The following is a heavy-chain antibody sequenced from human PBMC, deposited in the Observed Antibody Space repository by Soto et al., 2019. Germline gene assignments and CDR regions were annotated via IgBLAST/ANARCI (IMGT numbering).Heavy chain of an antibody. CDR3: ARRVITIFGVVILFDY. CDR2: MNPNSGNT. CDR1: GYTFTSYD. Sequence: EASVKVSCKASGYTFTSYDINWVRQATGQGLEWMGWMNPNSGNTGYAQKFQGRVTMTRNTSISTAYMELSSLRSEDTAVYYCARRVITIFGVVILFDYWGQGTLVTVSS. V-gene: IGHV1-8*01. J-gene: IGHJ4*02. D-gene: IGHD3-3*01.